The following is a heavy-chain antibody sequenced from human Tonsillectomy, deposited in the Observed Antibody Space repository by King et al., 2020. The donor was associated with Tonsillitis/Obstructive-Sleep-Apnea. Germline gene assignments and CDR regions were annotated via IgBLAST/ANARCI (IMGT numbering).Heavy chain of an antibody. CDR3: ARDSMSHYYDSSGYYTFDY. D-gene: IGHD3-22*01. J-gene: IGHJ4*02. V-gene: IGHV1-18*01. CDR2: ISPYNGDT. Sequence: QLVQSGAEVKKPGASVKVSCKASGYTFTSYGISWVRQAPGQGLEWMGCISPYNGDTNYAQKLQGRVTMTTGTSTSTAYMELRSLRSDDTAVYYCARDSMSHYYDSSGYYTFDYWGQGTLVTVSS. CDR1: GYTFTSYG.